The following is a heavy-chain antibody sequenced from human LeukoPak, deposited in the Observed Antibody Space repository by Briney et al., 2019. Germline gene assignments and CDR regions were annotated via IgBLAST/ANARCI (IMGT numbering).Heavy chain of an antibody. CDR3: AKAERYCGGDCYPYYFDY. CDR2: LSFDGSNE. Sequence: PGGSLRLSCATSGFPFSTYNMHWVRQAPGKGLEWVAVLSFDGSNEIYADSVKGRFTVSRDNSKSTLSLQMNTLRVEDTAVYYCAKAERYCGGDCYPYYFDYWGQGTLVTVSS. D-gene: IGHD2-21*02. J-gene: IGHJ4*02. CDR1: GFPFSTYN. V-gene: IGHV3-30*04.